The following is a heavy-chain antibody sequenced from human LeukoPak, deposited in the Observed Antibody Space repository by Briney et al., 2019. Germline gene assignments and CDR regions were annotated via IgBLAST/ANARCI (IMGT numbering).Heavy chain of an antibody. V-gene: IGHV3-23*01. J-gene: IGHJ4*02. CDR2: ISGSGGST. CDR1: GFTFSAYA. Sequence: GGSLRLSCAASGFTFSAYAMSWVRQAPGKGLEWVSGISGSGGSTYYADSVKGRFTISRDNSKNTLYLQMNSQRAEDTAVYYCAKDNSGVIPGAIDYWGQGTLVTVSS. CDR3: AKDNSGVIPGAIDY. D-gene: IGHD2-2*01.